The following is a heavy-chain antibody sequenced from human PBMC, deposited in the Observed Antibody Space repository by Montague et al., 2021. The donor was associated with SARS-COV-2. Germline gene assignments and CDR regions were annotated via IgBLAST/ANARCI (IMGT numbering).Heavy chain of an antibody. CDR3: VRYSGWFYFDF. CDR1: GDSVSSNSVA. D-gene: IGHD6-19*01. CDR2: TYYRSKWYT. V-gene: IGHV6-1*01. Sequence: CAISGDSVSSNSVAWSWISQSPSRGLEWLGRTYYRSKWYTDYAPXVRSRLTVNPDASKNELSLELNYVTPEDTAVYYCVRYSGWFYFDFWGQGTLVTVSS. J-gene: IGHJ4*02.